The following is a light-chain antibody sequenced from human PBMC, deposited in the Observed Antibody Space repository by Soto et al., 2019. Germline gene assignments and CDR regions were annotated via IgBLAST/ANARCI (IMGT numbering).Light chain of an antibody. CDR2: AAS. V-gene: IGKV1-39*01. CDR3: QQRYSTTQT. Sequence: DIQMTQSPSSLYASVGDIVTITCRASQSISSYLNWYQKKPGKAPKTPIYAASSLQSGVPSRFSGSGSGTDFNLTISSLQTEDFANYKCQQRYSTTQTVGQGTKVDIK. CDR1: QSISSY. J-gene: IGKJ1*01.